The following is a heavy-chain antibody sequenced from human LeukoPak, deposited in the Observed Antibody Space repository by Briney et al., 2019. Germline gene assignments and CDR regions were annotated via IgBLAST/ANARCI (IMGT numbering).Heavy chain of an antibody. Sequence: PGGSLRLSCAASGFTFDDYGMSWVPQAPGKGLEWVSGINLNGGSIGYADSVKGRFTISRDNAKNSLYLQMNSLRAEAMALYYCSKACGGDCSGDAFDIWGHGTMVTVSS. CDR1: GFTFDDYG. CDR2: INLNGGSI. CDR3: SKACGGDCSGDAFDI. D-gene: IGHD2-21*02. V-gene: IGHV3-20*04. J-gene: IGHJ3*02.